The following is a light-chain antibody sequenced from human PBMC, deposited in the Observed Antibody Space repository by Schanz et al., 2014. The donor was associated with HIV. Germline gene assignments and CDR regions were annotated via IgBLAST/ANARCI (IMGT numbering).Light chain of an antibody. V-gene: IGLV2-8*01. CDR3: QSFDSSLNGVV. CDR2: EVS. J-gene: IGLJ2*01. CDR1: SSDVGGYNY. Sequence: QSALTQPPSASGSPGQSVTISCTGTSSDVGGYNYVSWYQQHPGKAPKLMIYEVSKRPSGVPGRFSGSKSGNTASLTVSGLQAEDEADYFCQSFDSSLNGVVFGGGTKLTVL.